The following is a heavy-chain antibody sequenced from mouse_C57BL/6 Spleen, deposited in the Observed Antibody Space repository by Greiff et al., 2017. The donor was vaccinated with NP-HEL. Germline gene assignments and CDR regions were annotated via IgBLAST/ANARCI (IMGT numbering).Heavy chain of an antibody. V-gene: IGHV1-69*01. CDR2: IDPSDSYT. CDR1: GYTFTSYW. J-gene: IGHJ2*01. CDR3: ARRVITTVPYYFDY. D-gene: IGHD1-1*01. Sequence: VQLQQPGAELVMPGASVKLSCKASGYTFTSYWMHWVKQRPGQGLEWIGEIDPSDSYTNYNQKFKGKSTLTVDKSSSTAYMQLSSLTSEDSAVYYCARRVITTVPYYFDYWGQGTTLTVSS.